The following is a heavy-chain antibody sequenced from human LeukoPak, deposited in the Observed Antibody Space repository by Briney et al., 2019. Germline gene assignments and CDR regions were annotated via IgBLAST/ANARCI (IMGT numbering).Heavy chain of an antibody. V-gene: IGHV3-48*02. J-gene: IGHJ4*02. CDR1: GFTFSTYR. Sequence: GGSLRLSCAASGFTFSTYRMNWVRQTPGKGLEWLSYISSGSNTIFYADSVKGRFTISRDNAKNSLFLQVNSLRDEDTAVYYCARGSYYAPYYFDYWGQGTLVTVSS. D-gene: IGHD1-26*01. CDR3: ARGSYYAPYYFDY. CDR2: ISSGSNTI.